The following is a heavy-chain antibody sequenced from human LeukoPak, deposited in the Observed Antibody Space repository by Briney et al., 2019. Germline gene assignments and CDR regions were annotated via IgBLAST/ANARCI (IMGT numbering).Heavy chain of an antibody. D-gene: IGHD6-13*01. CDR3: AKAGYSSSWPFDY. J-gene: IGHJ4*02. Sequence: GGSLRLSCAASGFTFSSYSMNWVRQAPGKGLEWVSSISSSSSYIYYADSVKGRFTISRDNSKNTLYLQMNSLRAEDTAVYYCAKAGYSSSWPFDYWGQGTLVIVSS. CDR1: GFTFSSYS. CDR2: ISSSSSYI. V-gene: IGHV3-21*04.